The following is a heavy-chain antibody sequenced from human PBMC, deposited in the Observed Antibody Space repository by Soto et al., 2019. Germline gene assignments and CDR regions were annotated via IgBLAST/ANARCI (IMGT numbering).Heavy chain of an antibody. Sequence: QVQLVQSGAEVKKPGSSVKVSCKASGGTFSSYAISWVRQAPGQGREWMGGIIPIFGTANYAQKFQGRVTLAAAEYTSTADMELRSLGAEDTAVYYCARFIDYYSDSSGPTDWDSDYYCMDVWGQGTTVTVSS. CDR3: ARFIDYYSDSSGPTDWDSDYYCMDV. J-gene: IGHJ6*02. CDR2: IIPIFGTA. D-gene: IGHD3-22*01. V-gene: IGHV1-69*01. CDR1: GGTFSSYA.